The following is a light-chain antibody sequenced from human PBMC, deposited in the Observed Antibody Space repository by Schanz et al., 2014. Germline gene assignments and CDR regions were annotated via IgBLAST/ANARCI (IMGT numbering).Light chain of an antibody. V-gene: IGKV3-20*01. CDR3: QQYGISPFT. Sequence: EVVLTQSPGTLSLSPGERATLSCRASQSVSSNYLAWYQHKPGQGPRLLIYGASSRATGIPDRFNGSGSGTDFSRTISRLEPEDVAVYYCQQYGISPFTFGPGTKVDIK. J-gene: IGKJ3*01. CDR2: GAS. CDR1: QSVSSNY.